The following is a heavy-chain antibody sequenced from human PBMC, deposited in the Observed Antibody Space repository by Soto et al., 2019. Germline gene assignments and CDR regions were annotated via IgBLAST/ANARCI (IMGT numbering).Heavy chain of an antibody. D-gene: IGHD3-3*01. V-gene: IGHV4-34*01. Sequence: QVQLQQWGAGLLKPSETLSLTCAVYGGSFSGYYWSWIRQPPGKGLEWIGEINHSGSTNYNPSLKSRVTISVDTSKNQFSLKLSSVTAADTAVYYCARGVCYDFWSGYGDWFDPWGQGTLVTVSS. J-gene: IGHJ5*02. CDR1: GGSFSGYY. CDR2: INHSGST. CDR3: ARGVCYDFWSGYGDWFDP.